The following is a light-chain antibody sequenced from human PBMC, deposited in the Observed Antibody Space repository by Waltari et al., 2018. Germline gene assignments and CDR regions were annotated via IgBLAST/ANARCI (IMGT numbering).Light chain of an antibody. J-gene: IGKJ1*01. Sequence: DIQMTQSPSSVSASVGDRVTITCRASQDVKYWLAWYQQRPGKAPKLLIFHASSLESGVPSRFSGSGSWTEFNLTISSLQPEDFATYFCQQANSFPRTFGQGTKVEI. CDR2: HAS. CDR3: QQANSFPRT. V-gene: IGKV1-12*01. CDR1: QDVKYW.